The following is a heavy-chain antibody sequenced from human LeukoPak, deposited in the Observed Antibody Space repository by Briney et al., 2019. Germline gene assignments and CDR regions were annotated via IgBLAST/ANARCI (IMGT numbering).Heavy chain of an antibody. D-gene: IGHD2-15*01. J-gene: IGHJ4*02. CDR1: GYTFTGYY. V-gene: IGHV1-2*06. CDR3: ARAGSLYCSGGSCFINFDY. Sequence: ASVKVSCKASGYTFTGYYMHWVRQAPGQGLEWMGRINPNSGGTNYAQKFQGRVTMTRDTSISTAYMELSRLRSDDTAVYYCARAGSLYCSGGSCFINFDYGGQGTLVTVSS. CDR2: INPNSGGT.